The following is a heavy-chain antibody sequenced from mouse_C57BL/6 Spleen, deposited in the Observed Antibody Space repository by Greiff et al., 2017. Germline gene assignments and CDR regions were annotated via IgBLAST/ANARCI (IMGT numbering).Heavy chain of an antibody. CDR2: INPGSGGT. D-gene: IGHD4-1*01. CDR3: ARSRNWEGYFDY. V-gene: IGHV1-54*01. J-gene: IGHJ2*01. CDR1: GYAFTNYL. Sequence: QVQLKQSGAELVRPGTSVKVSCKASGYAFTNYLIEWVKQRPGQGLEWIGVINPGSGGTNYNEKFKGKATLTADKSSSTAYMQLSSLTSEDSAVYFCARSRNWEGYFDYWGQGTTLTVSS.